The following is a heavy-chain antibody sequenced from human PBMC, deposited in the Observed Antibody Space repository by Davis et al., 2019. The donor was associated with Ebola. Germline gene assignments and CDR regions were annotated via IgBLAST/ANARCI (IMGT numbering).Heavy chain of an antibody. CDR2: IYYSGST. Sequence: GSLRLSCTVSGGSISSSSYYWGRIRQPPGKGLEWIGSIYYSGSTYYNPSLKSRVTISVDTSKNQFALKLSSVTAADTAVYYCARHDGYSYGSYYFDYWGQGTLVTVSS. V-gene: IGHV4-39*01. CDR3: ARHDGYSYGSYYFDY. D-gene: IGHD5-18*01. J-gene: IGHJ4*02. CDR1: GGSISSSSYY.